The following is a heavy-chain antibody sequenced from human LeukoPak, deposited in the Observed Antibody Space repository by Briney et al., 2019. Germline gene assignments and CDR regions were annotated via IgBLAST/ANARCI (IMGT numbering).Heavy chain of an antibody. D-gene: IGHD3-10*01. V-gene: IGHV4-4*07. CDR2: IYTSGST. CDR1: GGSISSYY. Sequence: NPSETLSLTCTVSGGSISSYYWSWIRQPAGKGLEWIGRIYTSGSTNYNPSLKSRVTISVDKSKNQFSLKLSSVTAADTAVYYCARDREYYGSGRPPLNWFDHWGQGTLVTVSS. J-gene: IGHJ5*02. CDR3: ARDREYYGSGRPPLNWFDH.